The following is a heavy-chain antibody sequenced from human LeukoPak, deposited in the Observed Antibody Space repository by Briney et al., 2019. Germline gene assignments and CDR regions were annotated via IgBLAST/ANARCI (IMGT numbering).Heavy chain of an antibody. CDR3: AIRYCSGGSCSEAEYFQH. D-gene: IGHD2-15*01. Sequence: ASVKVSCKASGYTFISYGISWVRQAPGQGLEWMGWISGYNGKTNYAQKLQGRVTMTTDTSTSTAYMELRSLRSDDTAVYYCAIRYCSGGSCSEAEYFQHWGQGTLVTVSS. V-gene: IGHV1-18*01. CDR1: GYTFISYG. J-gene: IGHJ1*01. CDR2: ISGYNGKT.